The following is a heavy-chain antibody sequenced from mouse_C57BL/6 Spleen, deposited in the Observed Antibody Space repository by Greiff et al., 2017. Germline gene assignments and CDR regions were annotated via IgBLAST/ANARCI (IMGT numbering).Heavy chain of an antibody. V-gene: IGHV1-52*01. CDR3: AIYYGNYGAMDY. J-gene: IGHJ4*01. CDR2: IDPSDSAT. Sequence: QVQLQQPGAELVRPGSSVKLSCKASGYTFTSYWMHWVKQRPIQGLEWIGNIDPSDSATHYNPKFKDKATLTVDKSSSTAYMQLSSLTSEDSAVYYCAIYYGNYGAMDYWGQGTSVTVSS. CDR1: GYTFTSYW. D-gene: IGHD2-1*01.